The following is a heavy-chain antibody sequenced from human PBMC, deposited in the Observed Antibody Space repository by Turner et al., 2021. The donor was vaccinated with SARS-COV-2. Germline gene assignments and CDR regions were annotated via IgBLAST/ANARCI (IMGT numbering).Heavy chain of an antibody. J-gene: IGHJ4*02. Sequence: EVQLVESGGGLVQTGGSLRLSCSASGFTFSSYVMHWVRQAPGKALEYVSAIGSKGRSTYYADSVKGRFTISRDDSKNTLYLQMSSLRAEDTAVYYCVKGSYWGQGTLVTVSS. CDR3: VKGSY. CDR1: GFTFSSYV. V-gene: IGHV3-64D*06. CDR2: IGSKGRST.